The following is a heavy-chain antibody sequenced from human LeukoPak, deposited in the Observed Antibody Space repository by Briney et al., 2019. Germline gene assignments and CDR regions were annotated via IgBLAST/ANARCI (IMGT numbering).Heavy chain of an antibody. CDR3: ARHPYSGGYYNAFDI. CDR2: IYHSGST. CDR1: GYSISSGYY. D-gene: IGHD1-26*01. V-gene: IGHV4-38-2*01. Sequence: PSETLSLACAVSGYSISSGYYWGWIRQPPGKGLEWIGSIYHSGSTYYNPSLKSRVTISVDTSKNQFSLKLSSVTAADTAVYYCARHPYSGGYYNAFDIWGQGTMVTVSS. J-gene: IGHJ3*02.